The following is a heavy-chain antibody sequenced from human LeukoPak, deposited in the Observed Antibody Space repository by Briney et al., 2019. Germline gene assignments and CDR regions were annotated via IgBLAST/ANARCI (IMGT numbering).Heavy chain of an antibody. D-gene: IGHD1-26*01. CDR2: IYYSGST. J-gene: IGHJ4*02. CDR1: GGSLSSSSYY. V-gene: IGHV4-39*01. CDR3: ASPSGLGSYSSDY. Sequence: SETLSLTCTVSGGSLSSSSYYWGWIRQPPGKGLEWIGSIYYSGSTYYNPSLKSRVTISVDTSKNQFSLKLSSVTAADTAVYYCASPSGLGSYSSDYWGQGTLVTVSS.